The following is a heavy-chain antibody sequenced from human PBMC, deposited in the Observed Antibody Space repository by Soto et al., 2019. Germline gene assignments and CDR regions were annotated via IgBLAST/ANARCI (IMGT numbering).Heavy chain of an antibody. V-gene: IGHV3-23*01. D-gene: IGHD2-2*01. CDR3: AKPPESSSTYYYYGLDV. CDR1: GFAFSSYA. J-gene: IGHJ6*02. CDR2: LSGSGATT. Sequence: GGSLRLSCAASGFAFSSYAMTWVRQAPGKGLEWVSALSGSGATTYYADSVKGRFTISRDNSKNTLSLEMNSLRAEDTAVYYCAKPPESSSTYYYYGLDVWGQGTTVTVSS.